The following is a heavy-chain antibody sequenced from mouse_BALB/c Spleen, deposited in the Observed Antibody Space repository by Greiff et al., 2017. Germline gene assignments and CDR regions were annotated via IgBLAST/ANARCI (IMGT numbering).Heavy chain of an antibody. J-gene: IGHJ2*01. CDR1: GYTFTSYV. CDR3: ARERITTVFDY. Sequence: EVQGVESGPELVKPGASVKMSCKASGYTFTSYVMHWVKQKPGQGLEWIGYINPYNDGTKYNEKFKGKATLTSDKSSSTAYMELSSLTSEDSAVYYCARERITTVFDYWGQGTTLTVSS. D-gene: IGHD2-4*01. V-gene: IGHV1-14*01. CDR2: INPYNDGT.